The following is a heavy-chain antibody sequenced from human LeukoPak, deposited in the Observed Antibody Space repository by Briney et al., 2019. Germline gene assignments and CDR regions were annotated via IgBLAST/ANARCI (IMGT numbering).Heavy chain of an antibody. J-gene: IGHJ3*02. CDR1: VGSVSSGNFY. Sequence: SQTLSLTCTVSVGSVSSGNFYWTWIRQPAGNQLEWIGRIHTSGNTNHNPSLWSRVTISTDTSKNQFSLTLNFVTAADTAVYYCARDRGGDSFDICGQGTTVTVSS. V-gene: IGHV4-61*02. CDR2: IHTSGNT. CDR3: ARDRGGDSFDI. D-gene: IGHD2-21*01.